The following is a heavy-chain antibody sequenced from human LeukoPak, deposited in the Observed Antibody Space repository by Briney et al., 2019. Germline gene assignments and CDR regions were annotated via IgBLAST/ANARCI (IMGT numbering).Heavy chain of an antibody. J-gene: IGHJ6*02. CDR2: LGSAGDK. CDR3: ARAKRETSTRPWTSGMDV. CDR1: GFTLSDYD. Sequence: PGGSLRLSCAASGFTLSDYDIHWVRQAIGKGLDWVSGLGSAGDKYHAGSERGRFTISREDAENSVCLQMNGLRPEDTAIYYCARAKRETSTRPWTSGMDVWGQGTTVTVSS. V-gene: IGHV3-13*01. D-gene: IGHD3/OR15-3a*01.